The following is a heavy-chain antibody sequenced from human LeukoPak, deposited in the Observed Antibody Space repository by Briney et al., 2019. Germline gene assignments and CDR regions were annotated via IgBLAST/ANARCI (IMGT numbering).Heavy chain of an antibody. Sequence: GGSLRLSCAASGFTFSSYWMSWVRQAPGKGLEWVANIKQGGSEKYYVNSVKGRFTISRDNAKNSLYLQMNSLRAEDTAVYYCARGAAAGHGYYYYGMDVWGQGTTVTVSS. CDR3: ARGAAAGHGYYYYGMDV. J-gene: IGHJ6*02. CDR1: GFTFSSYW. D-gene: IGHD6-13*01. CDR2: IKQGGSEK. V-gene: IGHV3-7*01.